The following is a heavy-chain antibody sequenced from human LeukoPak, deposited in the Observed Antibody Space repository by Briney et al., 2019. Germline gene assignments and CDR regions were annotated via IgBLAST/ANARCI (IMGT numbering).Heavy chain of an antibody. V-gene: IGHV1-69*13. CDR2: IIPIFGTA. Sequence: ASVKVSCKASGYTFTSSDISWVRQAPGQGLEWMGGIIPIFGTANYAQKFQGRVTITADESTSTAYMELSSLRSEDTAVYYCARGIAVAGTPLDYWGQGTLVTVSS. CDR1: GYTFTSSD. J-gene: IGHJ4*02. CDR3: ARGIAVAGTPLDY. D-gene: IGHD6-19*01.